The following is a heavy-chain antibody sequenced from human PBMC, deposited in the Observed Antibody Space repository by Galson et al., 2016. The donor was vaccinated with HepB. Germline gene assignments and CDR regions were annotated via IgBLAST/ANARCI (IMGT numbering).Heavy chain of an antibody. CDR1: GFTFSRYD. J-gene: IGHJ4*02. CDR2: IGSAGDT. D-gene: IGHD2/OR15-2a*01. CDR3: ARGVVEVLGKYYFDY. Sequence: SLRLSCAASGFTFSRYDMHGVRQVTGNGLEWVSGIGSAGDTYYPDSVKGRFTISRENAKNSFYLQMSSLRGEDTAVYYCARGVVEVLGKYYFDYWGQGTLVTVSS. V-gene: IGHV3-13*01.